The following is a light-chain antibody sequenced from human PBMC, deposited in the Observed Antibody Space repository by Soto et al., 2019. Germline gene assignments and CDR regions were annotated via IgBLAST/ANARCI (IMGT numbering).Light chain of an antibody. J-gene: IGKJ1*01. CDR2: DAS. V-gene: IGKV1-5*01. Sequence: DIQMTKSPSTLSAYVGDRVTITCRASQSISNWLAWYQQKPGKAPKLLIYDASSLESGVPSRFSGSGSGTEFTLTISSLQPDDFASYYCQHYNDYSETFGQGTKV. CDR3: QHYNDYSET. CDR1: QSISNW.